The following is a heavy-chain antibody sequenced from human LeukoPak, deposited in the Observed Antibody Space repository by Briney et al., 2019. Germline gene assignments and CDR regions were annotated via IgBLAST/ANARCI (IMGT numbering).Heavy chain of an antibody. Sequence: SGGSLRLSCAVSGFTINNYAMTWVRQAPGKGLEWVSAISASGSDTYYADYVKGRFTISRDNSKNTVYLQMNSLRAEDTALYYCVGDPPNSGYAFQVWGHGTVVTVSS. CDR1: GFTINNYA. V-gene: IGHV3-23*01. D-gene: IGHD3-22*01. CDR2: ISASGSDT. J-gene: IGHJ3*01. CDR3: VGDPPNSGYAFQV.